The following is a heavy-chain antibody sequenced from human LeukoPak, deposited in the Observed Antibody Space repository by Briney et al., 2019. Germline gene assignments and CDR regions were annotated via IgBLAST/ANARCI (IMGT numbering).Heavy chain of an antibody. CDR1: GFTFNDYA. V-gene: IGHV3-43D*03. D-gene: IGHD5-18*01. Sequence: GGSLRLSCAASGFTFNDYAMHWVRQAPGKGLEWVSLISWDSGNTYYADSVKGRFTISRDNSKNTLYLQMNSLRAEDTAVYYCAKGIQLWFGIAGLAFDIWGQGTMVTVSS. CDR2: ISWDSGNT. J-gene: IGHJ3*02. CDR3: AKGIQLWFGIAGLAFDI.